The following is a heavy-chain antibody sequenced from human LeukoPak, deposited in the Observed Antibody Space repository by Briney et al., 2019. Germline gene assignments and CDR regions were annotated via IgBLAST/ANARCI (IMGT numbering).Heavy chain of an antibody. Sequence: SETLSLTCSVSGGSVSSSLNKWSWIRQPPGKGLEWIGEISYSGSASYNPSLRSRVTISIDTPTNQFSLTLDSVTAADTAVYYCATEAECSGGSCYSYGWFDPWGQGTQVIVSS. J-gene: IGHJ5*02. CDR3: ATEAECSGGSCYSYGWFDP. D-gene: IGHD2-15*01. CDR1: GGSVSSSLNK. CDR2: ISYSGSA. V-gene: IGHV4-61*01.